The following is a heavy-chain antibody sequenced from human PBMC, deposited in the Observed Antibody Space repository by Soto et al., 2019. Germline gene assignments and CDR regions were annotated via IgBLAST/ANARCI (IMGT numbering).Heavy chain of an antibody. J-gene: IGHJ4*02. V-gene: IGHV1-69*01. Sequence: QVQLVQSGAEVKKPGSSVKVSCKASGGTFSSYAISWVRQAPGQGLEWMGGIIPIFGTANYAQKFQGSVTITADEATSTAYMELSSLRSEDTAVYYCARAVIRYFDWLSSYYFDYWGQGTLVTVSS. CDR1: GGTFSSYA. CDR3: ARAVIRYFDWLSSYYFDY. CDR2: IIPIFGTA. D-gene: IGHD3-9*01.